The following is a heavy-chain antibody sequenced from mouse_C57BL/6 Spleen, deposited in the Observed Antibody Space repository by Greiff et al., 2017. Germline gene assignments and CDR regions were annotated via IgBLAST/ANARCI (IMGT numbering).Heavy chain of an antibody. CDR2: INPNNGGT. Sequence: EVQLQQSGPELVKPGASVKISCKASGYTFTDYYMNWVKQSHGKSLEWIGDINPNNGGTSYNQKFKGKATLTVDKSSSTAYMELRSLTSEDSAVYYCARGWGEGYFDVWGTGTTVTVSS. D-gene: IGHD3-3*01. J-gene: IGHJ1*03. V-gene: IGHV1-26*01. CDR1: GYTFTDYY. CDR3: ARGWGEGYFDV.